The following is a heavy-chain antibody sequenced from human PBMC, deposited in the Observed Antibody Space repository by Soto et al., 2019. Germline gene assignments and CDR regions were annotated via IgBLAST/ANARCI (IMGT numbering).Heavy chain of an antibody. CDR3: ARKAEPRLVDP. CDR1: GYTFTSFY. V-gene: IGHV1-46*03. J-gene: IGHJ5*02. D-gene: IGHD1-26*01. CDR2: INPNGGST. Sequence: ASVKVSCKASGYTFTSFYIHWVRQAPGQGLEWMSIINPNGGSTNYAQNLQGRVTLTRDTSTNTVYMELSSLRSEDTAVYFCARKAEPRLVDPWGQGTPVTVSS.